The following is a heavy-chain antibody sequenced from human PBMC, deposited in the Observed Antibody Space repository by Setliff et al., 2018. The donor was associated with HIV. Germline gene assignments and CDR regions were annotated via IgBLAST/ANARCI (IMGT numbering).Heavy chain of an antibody. CDR1: GGSISSSSYY. D-gene: IGHD6-6*01. CDR3: ARLRQLVLLRVDY. Sequence: LSLTCTVSGGSISSSSYYWGWIRQPPGKGLEWIGSIYYSGSTYYNPSLKSRVTIPVDTSKNQFSLKLSSVTAADTAVYYCARLRQLVLLRVDYWGQGTLVTVSS. J-gene: IGHJ4*02. CDR2: IYYSGST. V-gene: IGHV4-39*01.